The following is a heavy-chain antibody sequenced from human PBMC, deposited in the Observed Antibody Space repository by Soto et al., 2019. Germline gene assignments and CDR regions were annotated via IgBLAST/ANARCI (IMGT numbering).Heavy chain of an antibody. CDR3: VRAPHY. CDR1: GGSVSGTHW. V-gene: IGHV4-4*02. Sequence: SETLSLTCAVSGGSVSGTHWWSWVRQPPEKGLEWVGEIHHSGSTNYNPSLKSRVIISVDKAKNQFALKLTSVTAADTAVYYCVRAPHYWGQGTLVTVSS. J-gene: IGHJ4*02. CDR2: IHHSGST.